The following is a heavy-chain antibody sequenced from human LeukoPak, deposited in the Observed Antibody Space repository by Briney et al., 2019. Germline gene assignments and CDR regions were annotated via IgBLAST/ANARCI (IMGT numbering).Heavy chain of an antibody. J-gene: IGHJ4*02. Sequence: GSLRLSRTRSGFTFSHSWMTWVREAPGKGGEGVADIKEDGSVKNYVEYVKGRFTISRDNAKNSLHLQVCSLRVEDTAVYYCARDRAYSTYDYWGQGTLVRVSS. D-gene: IGHD2/OR15-2a*01. CDR1: GFTFSHSW. CDR2: IKEDGSVK. CDR3: ARDRAYSTYDY. V-gene: IGHV3-7*01.